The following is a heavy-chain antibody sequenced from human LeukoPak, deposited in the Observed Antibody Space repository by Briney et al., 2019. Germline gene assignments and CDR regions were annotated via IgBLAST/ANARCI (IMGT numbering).Heavy chain of an antibody. D-gene: IGHD3-22*01. CDR3: AREPTGDDSSGYNWFDP. J-gene: IGHJ5*02. Sequence: ASVKVSCKASGYTFTSYYMHWVRQAPGQGLEWMGIINPSGGSTSYAQKFQGRVTMTRDTSISTAYMELSRLRSDDTAVYYCAREPTGDDSSGYNWFDPWGQGTLVTVSS. CDR1: GYTFTSYY. CDR2: INPSGGST. V-gene: IGHV1-46*01.